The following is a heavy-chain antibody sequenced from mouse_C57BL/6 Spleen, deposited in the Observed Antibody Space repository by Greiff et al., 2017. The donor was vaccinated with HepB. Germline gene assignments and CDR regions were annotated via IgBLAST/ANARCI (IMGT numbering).Heavy chain of an antibody. V-gene: IGHV1-82*01. Sequence: VQLQESGPELVKPGASVKISCKASGYAFSSSWMNWVKQRPGKGLEWIGRIYPGDGDTNYNGKFKGKATITADTSSNTAYLQLSSLTSEDTAVYYCARRGFAYWGQGTLVTVSA. J-gene: IGHJ3*01. CDR2: IYPGDGDT. CDR1: GYAFSSSW. CDR3: ARRGFAY.